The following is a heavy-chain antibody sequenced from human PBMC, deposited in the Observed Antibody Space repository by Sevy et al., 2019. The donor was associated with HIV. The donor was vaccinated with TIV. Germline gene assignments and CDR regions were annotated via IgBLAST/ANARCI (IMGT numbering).Heavy chain of an antibody. V-gene: IGHV3-7*03. CDR2: IKKDGSER. CDR3: ARDCSSSTCLWGLDV. D-gene: IGHD2-2*01. CDR1: GFTFSSYW. Sequence: GGSLRLSCGGSGFTFSSYWMSWVRQAPGKGLEWVANIKKDGSERYYVDFVKGRFTISRDNAKKSLYLQMNSLRTEDTAGYYCARDCSSSTCLWGLDVWGQGTTVTVSS. J-gene: IGHJ6*02.